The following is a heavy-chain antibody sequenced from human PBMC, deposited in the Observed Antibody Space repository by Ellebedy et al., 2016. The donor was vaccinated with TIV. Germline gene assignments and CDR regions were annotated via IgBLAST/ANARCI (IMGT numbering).Heavy chain of an antibody. CDR3: ARDYRTSTDGQFDY. D-gene: IGHD2-2*01. J-gene: IGHJ4*02. V-gene: IGHV4-38-2*02. CDR1: GYSMNRGYY. CDR2: MYHSGSA. Sequence: SETLSLXXTVSGYSMNRGYYWGWIRQPPGKGLEWIGSMYHSGSAYYSPSLKSRVTISLDLSKNHFSLKLSSVTAADTAVYYCARDYRTSTDGQFDYWGQGTLVTVSS.